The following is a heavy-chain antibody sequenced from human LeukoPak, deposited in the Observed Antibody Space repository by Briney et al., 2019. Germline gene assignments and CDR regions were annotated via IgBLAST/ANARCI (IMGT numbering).Heavy chain of an antibody. CDR2: ISGSGGST. V-gene: IGHV3-23*01. Sequence: GGSLRLSCAASGFTFSNYAMSWVRQAPGKGLEWVSAISGSGGSTYYADSVKGRFTISRDNSKNTLYLQMNSLRAEDTAVYYCAKCGSYSGSYCGSWGQGTLVTVSS. CDR1: GFTFSNYA. D-gene: IGHD1-26*01. J-gene: IGHJ4*02. CDR3: AKCGSYSGSYCGS.